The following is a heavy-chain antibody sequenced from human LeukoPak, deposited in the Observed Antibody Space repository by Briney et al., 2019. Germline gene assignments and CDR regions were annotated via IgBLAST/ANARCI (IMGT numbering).Heavy chain of an antibody. J-gene: IGHJ4*02. CDR3: AQITWGAIHFDY. Sequence: GSLRLSCAASGFTFSSYAMSWVRQPPGKGLEWIGEIYHSGSTNYNPSLKSRVIISVDKSKNQFSLKLSSVTAADTAVYYCAQITWGAIHFDYWGQGTLVTVSP. CDR2: IYHSGST. D-gene: IGHD3-16*01. CDR1: GFTFSSYAM. V-gene: IGHV4-4*02.